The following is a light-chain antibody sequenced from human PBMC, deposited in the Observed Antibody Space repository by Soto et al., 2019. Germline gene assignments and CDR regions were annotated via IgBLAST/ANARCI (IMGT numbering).Light chain of an antibody. CDR3: QQYESPWWT. V-gene: IGKV3-20*01. J-gene: IGKJ1*01. Sequence: EIVLTQSPATLSLSPGERATLSCRASQSLSSSLFDWYQQKPAQAPRVLIYGASSRAPGIPDRFSGGGSGRNFTLTISRLEPEDFAVYYCQQYESPWWTFGQGTKVDIK. CDR2: GAS. CDR1: QSLSSSL.